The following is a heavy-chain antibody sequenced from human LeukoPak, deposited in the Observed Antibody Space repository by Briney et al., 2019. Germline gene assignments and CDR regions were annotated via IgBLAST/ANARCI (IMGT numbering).Heavy chain of an antibody. CDR1: GGTFSSYA. V-gene: IGHV1-69*13. Sequence: GASVRVSCKASGGTFSSYAISWVRQAPGQGLEWMGGIIPIFGTANYAQKFQGRVTITADESTSTAYMELSSLRSEDTAVYYCARAYYYDSSGPRSQFDYWGQGTLVTVFS. D-gene: IGHD3-22*01. J-gene: IGHJ4*02. CDR3: ARAYYYDSSGPRSQFDY. CDR2: IIPIFGTA.